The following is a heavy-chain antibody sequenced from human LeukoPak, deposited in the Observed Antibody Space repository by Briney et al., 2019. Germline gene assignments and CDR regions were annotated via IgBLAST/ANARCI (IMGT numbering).Heavy chain of an antibody. CDR2: INQSGST. CDR3: ARKAVYAMLTRPFDY. J-gene: IGHJ4*02. Sequence: PSETLSLTCGVYGGSFSIYCWNWIRQPPGKGLEWIGEINQSGSTKYNPSLKSRVTISVDTSKNQFSLKLSSVTAADTAVYYCARKAVYAMLTRPFDYWGQGTLVTVSS. CDR1: GGSFSIYC. D-gene: IGHD2-8*01. V-gene: IGHV4-34*01.